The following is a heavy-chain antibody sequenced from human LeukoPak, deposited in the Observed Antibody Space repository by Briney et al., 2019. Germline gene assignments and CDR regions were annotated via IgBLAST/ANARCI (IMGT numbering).Heavy chain of an antibody. CDR3: ARDRQQLVRGDYFDY. Sequence: SETLSLTCTVSGYSISTGYYWGWIRQPPGKGLEWIGSLYHSGSTYFNPSLQSRVAISLDTSKNQFSLKVSSVTAADTALYYCARDRQQLVRGDYFDYWGQGTLVTVSS. CDR1: GYSISTGYY. D-gene: IGHD6-13*01. J-gene: IGHJ4*02. CDR2: LYHSGST. V-gene: IGHV4-38-2*02.